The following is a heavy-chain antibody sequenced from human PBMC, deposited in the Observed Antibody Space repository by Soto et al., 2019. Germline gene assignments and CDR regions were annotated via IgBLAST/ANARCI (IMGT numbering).Heavy chain of an antibody. Sequence: EVQLLESGGGLVQPGGSLRLSCAASGFTFSSYAMSWVRQAPGKGPEWVSAISGSGGSTYYADSVKGRFTISRDNSKNTLYLQMNSLRAEDTAVYYCAKESGYSGYDSPYYFDYWGQGTLVTVSS. CDR1: GFTFSSYA. V-gene: IGHV3-23*01. J-gene: IGHJ4*02. CDR3: AKESGYSGYDSPYYFDY. D-gene: IGHD5-12*01. CDR2: ISGSGGST.